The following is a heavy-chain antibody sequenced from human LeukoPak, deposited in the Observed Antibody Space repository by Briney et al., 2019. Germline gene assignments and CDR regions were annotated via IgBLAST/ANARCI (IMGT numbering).Heavy chain of an antibody. D-gene: IGHD1-26*01. CDR2: INHSGST. CDR3: ARELWELRHFDY. J-gene: IGHJ4*02. V-gene: IGHV4-34*01. CDR1: GGSFSGYY. Sequence: PSETLSLTCAVYGGSFSGYYWSWIRQPPGKGLEWLGEINHSGSTNYNPSLKSRVTISVDTSKNQFSLKLSSVTAADTAVYYCARELWELRHFDYWGQGTLVTVSS.